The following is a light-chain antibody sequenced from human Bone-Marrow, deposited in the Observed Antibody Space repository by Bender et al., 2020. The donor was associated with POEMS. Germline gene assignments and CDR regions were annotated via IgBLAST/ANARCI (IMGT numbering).Light chain of an antibody. V-gene: IGLV1-40*01. CDR3: QSYDSSLSGYV. CDR1: RAKIGAPYD. J-gene: IGLJ1*01. Sequence: QSVLTQPPSVSGAPGQRVTISCTGSRAKIGAPYDVHWYRQLPGTAPKLLIYDNNSRPSGVPDRFSGSKSGTSASLAITGLQAEDEADYYCQSYDSSLSGYVFGTGTRLTVL. CDR2: DNN.